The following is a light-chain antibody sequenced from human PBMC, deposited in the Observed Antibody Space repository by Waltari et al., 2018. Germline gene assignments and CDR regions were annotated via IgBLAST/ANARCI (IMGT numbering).Light chain of an antibody. CDR2: SND. V-gene: IGLV1-44*01. CDR3: AAWDDSLNAYV. Sequence: QSVVTQPPSRSGAPGQRVTIFCSGCSSNIGRNTVNWYQHVPGTAPKLLIYSNDQRPSGVPDRFSGSKSGTSASLAIGGLRSEDEADYYCAAWDDSLNAYVFGSGTRAAVL. J-gene: IGLJ1*01. CDR1: SSNIGRNT.